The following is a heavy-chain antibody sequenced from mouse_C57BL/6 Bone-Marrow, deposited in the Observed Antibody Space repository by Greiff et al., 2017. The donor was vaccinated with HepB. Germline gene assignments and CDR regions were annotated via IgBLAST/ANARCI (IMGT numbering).Heavy chain of an antibody. Sequence: VQLQESGPELVKPGASVKISCKASGYAFSSSWMNWVKQRPGRGLEWIGRIYPGDGGTNYNGKFKGKATLTADKSSSTAYMQLSSLTSEDSAVYFGARARIGVYSEFAYWGKGTLVTVSA. CDR3: ARARIGVYSEFAY. J-gene: IGHJ3*01. V-gene: IGHV1-82*01. CDR1: GYAFSSSW. CDR2: IYPGDGGT. D-gene: IGHD1-1*01.